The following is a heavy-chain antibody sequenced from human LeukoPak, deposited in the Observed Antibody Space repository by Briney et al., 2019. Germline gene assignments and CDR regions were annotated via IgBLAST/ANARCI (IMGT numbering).Heavy chain of an antibody. V-gene: IGHV3-23*01. Sequence: GGSLRLSCGASGFPFSSYAMSWVRQARGRGREWVSALSGSGGSTNDADSVMGRLTITRDNSKNTLYLQMNSLRAEDTAVYYCGRGYSSSSWSLFDYWGQGTLVTVSS. J-gene: IGHJ4*02. D-gene: IGHD6-6*01. CDR2: LSGSGGST. CDR1: GFPFSSYA. CDR3: GRGYSSSSWSLFDY.